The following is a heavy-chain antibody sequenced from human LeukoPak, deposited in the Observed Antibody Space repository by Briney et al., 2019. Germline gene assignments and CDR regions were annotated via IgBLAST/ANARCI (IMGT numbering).Heavy chain of an antibody. D-gene: IGHD3-9*01. CDR1: GFTFSSYS. CDR2: ISGSSSYI. Sequence: GGSLRLSCAASGFTFSSYSMNWVRQAPGKGLEWVSSISGSSSYIYYADSVKGRFTISRDNAKNSLYLQMNSLRAEDTAVYYCXXXXXXXXDWLLYTHAFVIWGQGTMVTVSS. V-gene: IGHV3-21*06. CDR3: XXXXXXXXDWLLYTHAFVI. J-gene: IGHJ3*02.